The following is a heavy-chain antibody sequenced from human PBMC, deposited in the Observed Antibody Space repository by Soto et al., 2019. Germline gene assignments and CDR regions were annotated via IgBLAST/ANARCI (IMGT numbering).Heavy chain of an antibody. CDR3: ARDDSGQLTGTLHPLAF. J-gene: IGHJ4*02. CDR2: INTSKGNT. V-gene: IGHV1-18*01. CDR1: GYTFTNFG. D-gene: IGHD1-20*01. Sequence: QVHLVQSGAEVKKPGASVTVSCKASGYTFTNFGISWVRQAPGQGLEWLAWINTSKGNTDYAQKLQGRVTVTTDTSTSTAYMELRSLRSDDTALYYCARDDSGQLTGTLHPLAFWGQRTLVTVSS.